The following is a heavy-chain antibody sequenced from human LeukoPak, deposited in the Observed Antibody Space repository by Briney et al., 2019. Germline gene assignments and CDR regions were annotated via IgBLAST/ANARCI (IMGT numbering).Heavy chain of an antibody. CDR3: ARDEYGDYYGMDV. CDR1: GDSVSSTSAA. J-gene: IGHJ6*02. Sequence: SQTLLLTCAISGDSVSSTSAAWNWIRQSPSRGLEWLGRTYYRSKWYNGHAVSVKSRITINPDTSKNQFSLQLNSVTPEDTAVYYCARDEYGDYYGMDVWGQGTTVTVSS. D-gene: IGHD4-17*01. CDR2: TYYRSKWYN. V-gene: IGHV6-1*01.